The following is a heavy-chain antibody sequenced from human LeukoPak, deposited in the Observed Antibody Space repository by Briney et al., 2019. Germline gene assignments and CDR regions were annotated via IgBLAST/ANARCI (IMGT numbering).Heavy chain of an antibody. J-gene: IGHJ6*03. D-gene: IGHD2-15*01. Sequence: PSQTLSLTCTVSGGSISSGDYYSSWIRQPPGKGLVWIGYIYYSGSTYYNPSLKSSVTISVDTSKNQFSLKLSSVTAADTAVDYCARGIYCSGGSCYLGGYCYYYMDVLGKGTTVTVSS. CDR2: IYYSGST. CDR3: ARGIYCSGGSCYLGGYCYYYMDV. V-gene: IGHV4-30-4*08. CDR1: GGSISSGDYY.